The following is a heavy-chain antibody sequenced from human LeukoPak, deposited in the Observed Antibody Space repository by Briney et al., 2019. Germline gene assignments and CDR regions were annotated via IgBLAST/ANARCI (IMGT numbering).Heavy chain of an antibody. CDR3: AKIAVAGYSYQYMDV. D-gene: IGHD6-13*01. J-gene: IGHJ6*03. CDR1: GFSFSSYA. CDR2: ISGSGGNT. Sequence: GGSLRLSCAASGFSFSSYAMTWLRQAPGKGLEWVSGISGSGGNTYYADSVKGRFTISRDNSRKTLYLQMRNLRAEDTAVSYCAKIAVAGYSYQYMDVWGKGTTVTVSS. V-gene: IGHV3-23*01.